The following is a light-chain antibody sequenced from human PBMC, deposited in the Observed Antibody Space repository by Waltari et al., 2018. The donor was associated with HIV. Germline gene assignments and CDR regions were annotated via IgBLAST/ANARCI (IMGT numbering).Light chain of an antibody. CDR3: QQYYDTPYT. V-gene: IGKV4-1*01. CDR2: WAS. Sequence: DIVMTQSPDSLAVSLGERATTNCKSSQSILSTAGNRHYLAWYQQKPGQAPNLLIYWASTRESGVPDRFSGSGSGTDFTLTISSLQAEDVAVYYCQQYYDTPYTFGQGTKLDI. CDR1: QSILSTAGNRHY. J-gene: IGKJ2*01.